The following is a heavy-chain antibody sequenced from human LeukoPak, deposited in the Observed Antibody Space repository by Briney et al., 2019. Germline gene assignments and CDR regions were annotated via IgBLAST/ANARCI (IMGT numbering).Heavy chain of an antibody. J-gene: IGHJ2*01. Sequence: PGGSLRLSCAASGFTFSGYWMHWVRQVPGKGLVWVSRITGDGSSTTYADSVKGRFTISRDNANNTVFLQMISLRAEDTAVYYCARDTGWYFVLCGRGTLVTVSS. CDR1: GFTFSGYW. CDR3: ARDTGWYFVL. V-gene: IGHV3-74*01. CDR2: ITGDGSST. D-gene: IGHD4-17*01.